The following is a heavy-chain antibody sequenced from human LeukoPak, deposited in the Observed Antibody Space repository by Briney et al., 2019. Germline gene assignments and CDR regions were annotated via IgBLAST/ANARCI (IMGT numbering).Heavy chain of an antibody. CDR1: GYEFTDFY. J-gene: IGHJ4*02. V-gene: IGHV1-46*03. Sequence: ASVKVSCKASGYEFTDFYIHWVRQAPGQGLEWMGIINPSGGSTSYAQKFQGRVTMTRDTSTSTVYMELSSLRSEDTAVYYCAIVATTADDYWGQGTLVTVSS. D-gene: IGHD5-12*01. CDR3: AIVATTADDY. CDR2: INPSGGST.